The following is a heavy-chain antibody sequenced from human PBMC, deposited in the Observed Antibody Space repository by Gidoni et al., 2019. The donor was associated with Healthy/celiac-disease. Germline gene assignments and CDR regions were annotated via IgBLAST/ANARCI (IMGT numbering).Heavy chain of an antibody. D-gene: IGHD6-13*01. V-gene: IGHV3-21*01. CDR2: ISSGSSYI. CDR1: GFIFNSYS. J-gene: IGHJ4*02. CDR3: ARDHPYQVVPLDY. Sequence: EVQLVESGGGLVKPGGSLRLSCAASGFIFNSYSMNWVRQAPGKGLEWVSSISSGSSYIYYADSLKGRFTISRDNAKNSLYLQMNSLRAEDTAVYYCARDHPYQVVPLDYWGQGTLVTVSS.